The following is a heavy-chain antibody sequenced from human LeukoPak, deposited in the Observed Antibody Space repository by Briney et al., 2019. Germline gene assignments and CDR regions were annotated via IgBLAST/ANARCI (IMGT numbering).Heavy chain of an antibody. CDR2: ISSSYSTI. CDR3: ARPVGYCSSTSCPPAY. CDR1: GFTFSGYN. V-gene: IGHV3-48*01. D-gene: IGHD2-2*01. J-gene: IGHJ4*02. Sequence: GGSLLLSCAASGFTFSGYNMNWVRQAPGKGLEWVSYISSSYSTINYADSVKGRFTISRDNAKNSLYLQMNSLRAEDTAVYYCARPVGYCSSTSCPPAYWGQGSLVTVPS.